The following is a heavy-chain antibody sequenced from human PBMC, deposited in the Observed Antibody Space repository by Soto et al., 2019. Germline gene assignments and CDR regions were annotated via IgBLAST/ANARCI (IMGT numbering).Heavy chain of an antibody. Sequence: ASVKVSCKVSGYTLTDLSMHWVRQAPGKGLEWMGGFDPEDGETIYAQKFQGRVTMTEDTSTDTAYMELSSLRSEDTAVYYCATTNENSSGSFDYWGQGTLVTVSS. J-gene: IGHJ4*02. D-gene: IGHD6-19*01. CDR1: GYTLTDLS. V-gene: IGHV1-24*01. CDR3: ATTNENSSGSFDY. CDR2: FDPEDGET.